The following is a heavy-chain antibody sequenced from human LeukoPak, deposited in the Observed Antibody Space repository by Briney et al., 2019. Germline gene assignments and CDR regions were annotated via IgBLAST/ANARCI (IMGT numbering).Heavy chain of an antibody. Sequence: SETLSLTCDVYGGSFSGYYWSGIRQPPGKGLEWIGEINHSGSTNYNPSLKSRVTISVDTSKNQFSLKLSSVTAADTAVYYCARGRGYGNSYYFDYWGQGTLVTVSS. V-gene: IGHV4-34*01. D-gene: IGHD5-12*01. CDR2: INHSGST. J-gene: IGHJ4*02. CDR3: ARGRGYGNSYYFDY. CDR1: GGSFSGYY.